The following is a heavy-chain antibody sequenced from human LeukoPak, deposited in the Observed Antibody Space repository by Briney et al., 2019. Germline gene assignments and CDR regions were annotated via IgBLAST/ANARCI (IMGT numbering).Heavy chain of an antibody. CDR2: MRNKANRYTT. CDR3: TTSPDSGANVFDI. CDR1: GFTFSDYY. V-gene: IGHV3-72*01. J-gene: IGHJ3*02. D-gene: IGHD1-26*01. Sequence: GGSLRLSCAGSGFTFSDYYIDWVRQAPGKGLEWVGRMRNKANRYTTENAASVTGRFTISRDDSKKLVFLQMNSLKIEGTAVYYCTTSPDSGANVFDIWGQGTRVTVSS.